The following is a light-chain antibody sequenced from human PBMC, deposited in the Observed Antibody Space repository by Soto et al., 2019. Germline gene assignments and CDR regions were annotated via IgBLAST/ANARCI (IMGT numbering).Light chain of an antibody. Sequence: EIVLTQSPGTPSLSPGERATLXCXXSQSVSSSYLAWYQQKPGQAPRFLIYGASSRATGIPDRFSGSGSGTDFTLTISRLEPEDFAVYYCQQYGSSPRTFGQGTKVDI. CDR3: QQYGSSPRT. CDR2: GAS. CDR1: QSVSSSY. J-gene: IGKJ1*01. V-gene: IGKV3-20*01.